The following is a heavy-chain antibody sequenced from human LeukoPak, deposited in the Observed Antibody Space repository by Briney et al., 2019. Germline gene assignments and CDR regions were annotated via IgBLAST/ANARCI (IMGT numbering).Heavy chain of an antibody. D-gene: IGHD3-10*01. CDR1: GFTLSSYA. Sequence: PGGSLRLSCAASGFTLSSYAMSWVRQAPGKGPEWVSSISASGGSTNYVDSVKGRFTISRDNSKNTVYLQMNSLRAEDTAVYYCAKVMKGSERLTMVRGVIIKTAGLYYMDVWGKGTTVTVSS. J-gene: IGHJ6*03. V-gene: IGHV3-23*01. CDR3: AKVMKGSERLTMVRGVIIKTAGLYYMDV. CDR2: ISASGGST.